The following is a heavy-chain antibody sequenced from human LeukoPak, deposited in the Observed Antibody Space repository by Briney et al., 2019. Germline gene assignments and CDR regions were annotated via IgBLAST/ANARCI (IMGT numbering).Heavy chain of an antibody. Sequence: SETLSLTCTVSDDSIISSGAYYWSWIRQHPGKGLEWIGYISYSGRTYYNPSLKSRVTISVGTSKNQFSLKLSSATAADTAVYYCARGLAIRDFDYWGQGTLVTVSS. CDR2: ISYSGRT. V-gene: IGHV4-31*03. D-gene: IGHD3-16*01. J-gene: IGHJ4*02. CDR1: DDSIISSGAYY. CDR3: ARGLAIRDFDY.